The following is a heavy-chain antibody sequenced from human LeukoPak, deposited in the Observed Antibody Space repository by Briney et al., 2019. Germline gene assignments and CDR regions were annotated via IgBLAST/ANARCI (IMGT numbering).Heavy chain of an antibody. CDR2: IYSGGNT. D-gene: IGHD3-22*01. J-gene: IGHJ3*02. CDR3: AKVRTMIAVAFDI. V-gene: IGHV3-53*01. Sequence: GGSLRLSCTVSGFTVSSNSMSWVRQAPGKGLEWVSFIYSGGNTHYSDSVKGRFTISRDNSKNTLYLQMNSLRAEDTAVYYCAKVRTMIAVAFDIWGQGTMVTVSS. CDR1: GFTVSSNS.